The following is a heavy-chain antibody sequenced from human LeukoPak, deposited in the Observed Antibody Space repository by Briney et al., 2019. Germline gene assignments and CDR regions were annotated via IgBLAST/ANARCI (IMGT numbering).Heavy chain of an antibody. CDR1: GFTFSSYA. Sequence: GGSLRLSCAASGFTFSSYAMSWVRQAPGKGLEWVSAISGSGGSTYYADSVKGRFTISRDSSKNTLYLQMNSLRAEDTAVYYCAKDHSESTYYFDYWGQGTLVTVSS. CDR3: AKDHSESTYYFDY. D-gene: IGHD5-18*01. V-gene: IGHV3-23*01. J-gene: IGHJ4*02. CDR2: ISGSGGST.